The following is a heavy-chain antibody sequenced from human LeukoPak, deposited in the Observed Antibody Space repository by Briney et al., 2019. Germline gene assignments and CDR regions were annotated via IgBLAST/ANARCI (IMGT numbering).Heavy chain of an antibody. V-gene: IGHV3-48*02. J-gene: IGHJ4*02. Sequence: GGSLRLSCATSGFTFSSYSMNWVRQAPGKGLEWISHISGSGNAICYADSVKGRFTISRDYAKNLLHLQMDSLRDEDSAVYYCARDSYGEYVHDYWGQGTLVTVSS. CDR2: ISGSGNAI. CDR1: GFTFSSYS. D-gene: IGHD4-17*01. CDR3: ARDSYGEYVHDY.